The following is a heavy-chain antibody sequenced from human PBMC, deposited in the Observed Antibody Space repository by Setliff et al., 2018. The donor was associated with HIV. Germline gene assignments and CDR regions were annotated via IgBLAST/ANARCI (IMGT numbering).Heavy chain of an antibody. CDR3: AEDPYDSSGLNWFDP. J-gene: IGHJ5*02. V-gene: IGHV4-4*07. CDR1: GVSIRSNY. CDR2: IYTRGST. Sequence: PSETLSLTCSVSGVSIRSNYWSWIRQPAGKGLEWIGRIYTRGSTNYNPSLKSRVTMSIDTSKNQFSLKLSSVTAADTAVYYCAEDPYDSSGLNWFDPWGQGTVVTVSS. D-gene: IGHD3-22*01.